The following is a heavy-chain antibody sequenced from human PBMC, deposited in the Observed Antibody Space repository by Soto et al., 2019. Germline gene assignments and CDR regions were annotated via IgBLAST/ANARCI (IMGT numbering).Heavy chain of an antibody. J-gene: IGHJ5*02. CDR3: ARDAGRGVTTLNWFDP. Sequence: GGSLRLSCAASGFTFSSYAMHWVRQAPGKGLEWVAVISYDGSNKYYADSVKGRFTISRDNSKNTLYLQMNSLRAEDTAVYYCARDAGRGVTTLNWFDPGAREPWSPSPQ. CDR1: GFTFSSYA. CDR2: ISYDGSNK. D-gene: IGHD4-17*01. V-gene: IGHV3-30-3*01.